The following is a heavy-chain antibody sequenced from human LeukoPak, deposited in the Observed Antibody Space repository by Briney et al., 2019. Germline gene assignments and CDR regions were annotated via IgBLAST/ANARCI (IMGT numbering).Heavy chain of an antibody. J-gene: IGHJ4*02. CDR3: ARDKDGVVIFH. CDR1: GGSFSGYY. D-gene: IGHD3-3*01. Sequence: SETLSLTCAVYGGSFSGYYWSWIRQPPGKGLEWIGYVDYSGSTNYNPSLKSRVTISVDTSKNQFSLKLSSVTAADTAVYYCARDKDGVVIFHWGQGTLVTVSS. CDR2: VDYSGST. V-gene: IGHV4-59*01.